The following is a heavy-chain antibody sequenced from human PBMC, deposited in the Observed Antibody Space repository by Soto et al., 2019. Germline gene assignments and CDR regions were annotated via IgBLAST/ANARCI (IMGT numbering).Heavy chain of an antibody. Sequence: SETLSLTCAVYGGSFSGYYWSWIRQPPGKGLEWIGEINHSGSTNYNPSLKSRVTISVDTSKNQFSLKLSSVTAADTAVYYCARHTLLFSSSSYGAAYYYYGMDVWGQGTTVTVSS. D-gene: IGHD6-6*01. CDR1: GGSFSGYY. CDR3: ARHTLLFSSSSYGAAYYYYGMDV. CDR2: INHSGST. J-gene: IGHJ6*02. V-gene: IGHV4-34*01.